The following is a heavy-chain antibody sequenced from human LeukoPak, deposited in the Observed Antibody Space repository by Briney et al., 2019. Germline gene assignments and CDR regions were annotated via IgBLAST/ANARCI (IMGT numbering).Heavy chain of an antibody. D-gene: IGHD5-12*01. CDR2: IYSSGSS. Sequence: SETLSLTCTVSGDSISGYYWSWIRQPAGKGLEWIGRIYSSGSSNYNPSLKSRVTMSVDTSKNKFSLKLSSVTAADTAVYYCARASSGYDRRFDYWGQGTLVTVSS. CDR3: ARASSGYDRRFDY. CDR1: GDSISGYY. J-gene: IGHJ4*02. V-gene: IGHV4-4*07.